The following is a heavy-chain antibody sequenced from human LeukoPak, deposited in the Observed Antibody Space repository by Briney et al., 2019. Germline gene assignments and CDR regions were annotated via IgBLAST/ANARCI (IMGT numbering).Heavy chain of an antibody. D-gene: IGHD2-2*01. Sequence: SVKASCKASGGTFSSYAISWVRQAPGQGLEWMGGIIPIFGTANYAQKFQGRVTITADESTSTAYMELSSLRSEDTAVYYCARGVVVPAAIYHGYWFDPWGQGTLVTVSS. CDR1: GGTFSSYA. CDR3: ARGVVVPAAIYHGYWFDP. V-gene: IGHV1-69*13. CDR2: IIPIFGTA. J-gene: IGHJ5*02.